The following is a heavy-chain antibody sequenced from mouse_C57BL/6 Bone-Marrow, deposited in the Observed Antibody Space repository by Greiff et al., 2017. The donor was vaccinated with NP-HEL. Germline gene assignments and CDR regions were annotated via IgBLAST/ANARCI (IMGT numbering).Heavy chain of an antibody. CDR3: ARDYDGSSHWYFDG. CDR2: ILPGSGST. J-gene: IGHJ1*03. Sequence: QVQLKESGAELMKPGASVKLSCKATGYTFTGYWIEWVKQRPGHGLEWIGEILPGSGSTNYHEKFKGKATFTADTYSNTAYMQLSSLTTEDAAIYYGARDYDGSSHWYFDGGGTGTTVTVSS. D-gene: IGHD1-1*01. CDR1: GYTFTGYW. V-gene: IGHV1-9*01.